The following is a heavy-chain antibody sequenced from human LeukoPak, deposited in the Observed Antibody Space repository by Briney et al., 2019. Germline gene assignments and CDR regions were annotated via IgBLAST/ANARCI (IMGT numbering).Heavy chain of an antibody. V-gene: IGHV3-30*04. J-gene: IGHJ4*02. CDR1: GFTFSSYA. Sequence: SLRLSXAASGFTFSSYAMHWVRQAPGKGLEWVAVISYDGSNKFYADAVKGRFTISRDNSKNTLYLQMNSLRDEDTAVFYYARAQLGFDFWGQGTLVTVSS. CDR2: ISYDGSNK. D-gene: IGHD1-1*01. CDR3: ARAQLGFDF.